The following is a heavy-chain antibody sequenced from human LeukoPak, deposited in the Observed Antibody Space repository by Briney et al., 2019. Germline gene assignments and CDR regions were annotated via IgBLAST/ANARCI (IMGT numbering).Heavy chain of an antibody. D-gene: IGHD3-3*01. CDR1: GGSISSYY. V-gene: IGHV4-59*01. Sequence: SETLSLTCTVSGGSISSYYWSWIRQPPGKGLEWIGYIYYSGSINYNPSLKSRATISVDTSKNHFSLRLSSVTAADTAVYYCARMTPPNDFWSGNQGWFDPWGQGILVTVPS. CDR3: ARMTPPNDFWSGNQGWFDP. CDR2: IYYSGSI. J-gene: IGHJ5*02.